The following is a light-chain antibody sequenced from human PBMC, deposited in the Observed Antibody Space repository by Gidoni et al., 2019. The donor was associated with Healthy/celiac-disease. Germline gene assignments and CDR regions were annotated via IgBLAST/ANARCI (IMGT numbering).Light chain of an antibody. CDR1: QSVSSY. Sequence: DIVLTQSPATLSLSPGERATLSCRASQSVSSYLAWYQQKPGQAPRLLIYDASNRATGIPARFRGSGSGTDVTLTISSLEPEDFAVYYCQQRSNWPPGLTFGGGTKVEIK. V-gene: IGKV3-11*01. CDR2: DAS. J-gene: IGKJ4*01. CDR3: QQRSNWPPGLT.